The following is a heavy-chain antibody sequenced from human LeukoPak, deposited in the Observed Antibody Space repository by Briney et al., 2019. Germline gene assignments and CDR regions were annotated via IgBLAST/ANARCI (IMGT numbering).Heavy chain of an antibody. V-gene: IGHV4-34*01. CDR3: AREKLGAPRNKRAQYYFDY. CDR1: GGSFSGYY. CDR2: TNDSGST. J-gene: IGHJ4*02. D-gene: IGHD6-6*01. Sequence: SETLSLTCAVYGGSFSGYYWSLIRQPPGKGLEWIGETNDSGSTNYNPSLKSRVTISVDTSKNQFSLKLSSVTAADTAVYYCAREKLGAPRNKRAQYYFDYWGQGTLVTVSS.